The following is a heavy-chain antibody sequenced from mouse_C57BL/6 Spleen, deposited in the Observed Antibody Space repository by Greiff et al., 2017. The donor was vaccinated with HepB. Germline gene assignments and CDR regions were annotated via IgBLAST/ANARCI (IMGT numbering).Heavy chain of an antibody. Sequence: EVKLMESGEGLVKPGGSLKLSCAASGFTFSSYAMSWVRQTPEKRLEWVAYISSGGDYIYYADTVKGRFTISRDNARNTLYRQMSSLKSEDTAMYYCTRDGDGPYYFDYWGQGTTLTVSS. CDR1: GFTFSSYA. J-gene: IGHJ2*01. CDR2: ISSGGDYI. D-gene: IGHD2-3*01. CDR3: TRDGDGPYYFDY. V-gene: IGHV5-9-1*02.